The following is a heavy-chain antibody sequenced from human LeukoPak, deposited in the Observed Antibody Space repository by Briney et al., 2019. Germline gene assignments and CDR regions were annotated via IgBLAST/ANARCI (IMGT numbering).Heavy chain of an antibody. CDR1: GFTFSDYY. CDR2: ISFSGSPT. Sequence: GGSLRLSCAASGFTFSDYYMSWIRQAPGKGLEWVSYISFSGSPTQYADSVKGRFTISRDNAKNSLYLQMNSLRAEDTAVYYCARELELISFDYWGQGTLVTVSS. CDR3: ARELELISFDY. J-gene: IGHJ4*02. D-gene: IGHD1-7*01. V-gene: IGHV3-11*04.